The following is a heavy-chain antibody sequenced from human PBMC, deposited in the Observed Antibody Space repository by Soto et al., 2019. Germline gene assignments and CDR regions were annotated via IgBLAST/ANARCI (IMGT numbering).Heavy chain of an antibody. D-gene: IGHD2-21*02. J-gene: IGHJ2*01. CDR2: IRSKANNYAT. CDR1: GFTFSGSA. Sequence: EVQLVESGGGLVQPGGSLKLSCAASGFTFSGSAMHWVRQASGKGLEWIGRIRSKANNYATVYAASVKGRFTISRDDSKNTANLQMNSLKTEYTAVYYCTRHALQYCGGDCYLLPYFDLWGRGTLVTVSS. CDR3: TRHALQYCGGDCYLLPYFDL. V-gene: IGHV3-73*02.